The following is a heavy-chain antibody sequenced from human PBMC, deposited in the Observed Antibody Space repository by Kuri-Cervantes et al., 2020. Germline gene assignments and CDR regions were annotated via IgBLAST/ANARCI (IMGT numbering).Heavy chain of an antibody. CDR3: ARGRDWNYAFDI. Sequence: ASVKVSCKASGYTFTGYYMHWVRQAPGQGLEWMAWINSYNGNTNYAQKVQGRVTMTTDTSTNTVYMELRSLRSDDTAVYYCARGRDWNYAFDIWGQGTMVTVSS. J-gene: IGHJ3*02. D-gene: IGHD1-7*01. CDR1: GYTFTGYY. V-gene: IGHV1-18*04. CDR2: INSYNGNT.